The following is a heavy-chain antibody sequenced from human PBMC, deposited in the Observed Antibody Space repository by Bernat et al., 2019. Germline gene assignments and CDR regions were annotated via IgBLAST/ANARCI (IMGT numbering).Heavy chain of an antibody. Sequence: EVQLVESGGGLVTPGGSLRLSCAASGFTFSSYSMKWVRQAPGRGLEWVSAISRSSSDIYYAASVKGRFTISRDNAKNSLYLQMNSLRAEDTAVYYCAREGLGFDYWGQGTLVTVSS. J-gene: IGHJ4*02. CDR3: AREGLGFDY. CDR1: GFTFSSYS. V-gene: IGHV3-21*01. D-gene: IGHD3-22*01. CDR2: ISRSSSDI.